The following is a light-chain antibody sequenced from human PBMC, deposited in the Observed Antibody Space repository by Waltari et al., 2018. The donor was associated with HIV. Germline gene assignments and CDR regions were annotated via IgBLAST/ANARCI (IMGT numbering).Light chain of an antibody. CDR2: ATS. CDR3: QRYDRAPYT. Sequence: DVQMTQSPSSLSASVGDRVAITCRASQAIGSDLAWYQQKPGKVPKLLIYATSTLQSGVPSRFSGSGSGTDFTLTITSLQTEDFVFYYCQRYDRAPYTFGPGTKLELK. V-gene: IGKV1-27*01. CDR1: QAIGSD. J-gene: IGKJ2*01.